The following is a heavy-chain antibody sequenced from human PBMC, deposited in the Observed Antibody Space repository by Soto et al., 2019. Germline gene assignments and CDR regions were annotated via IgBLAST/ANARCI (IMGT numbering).Heavy chain of an antibody. D-gene: IGHD3-22*01. V-gene: IGHV4-59*01. J-gene: IGHJ4*01. CDR1: GDSISTFY. Sequence: SETLSLTCTVSGDSISTFYWGWMRQSPGKELEWIGYVYYTGSTNYNPSLKSRVTILVDRSKNQFSLKLTSANAADTAVYYCARGRTVKNYADDSSDYFYVFDYWGQGTQVTVSS. CDR2: VYYTGST. CDR3: ARGRTVKNYADDSSDYFYVFDY.